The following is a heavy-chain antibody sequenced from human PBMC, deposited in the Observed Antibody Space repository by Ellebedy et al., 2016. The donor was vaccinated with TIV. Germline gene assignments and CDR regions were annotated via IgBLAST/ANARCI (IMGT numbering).Heavy chain of an antibody. CDR2: MNPNSGNT. CDR3: ARDAAMVRGVIITDWGNIPPTNYYYGMDV. Sequence: ASVKVSCXASGYTFTSYDINWVRQATGQGLEWMGWMNPNSGNTGYAQKFQGRVTMTRNTSISTAYMELSSLRSEDTAVYYCARDAAMVRGVIITDWGNIPPTNYYYGMDVWGQGTTVTVSS. D-gene: IGHD3-10*01. V-gene: IGHV1-8*01. CDR1: GYTFTSYD. J-gene: IGHJ6*02.